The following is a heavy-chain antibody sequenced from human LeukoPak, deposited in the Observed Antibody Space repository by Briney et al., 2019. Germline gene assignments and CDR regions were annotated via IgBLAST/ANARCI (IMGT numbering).Heavy chain of an antibody. CDR2: IYYSGST. V-gene: IGHV4-59*01. J-gene: IGHJ5*02. CDR3: XRGLXFLEWLFEASWFDP. CDR1: GGSISSYY. Sequence: SETLSLTCTVSGGSISSYYWSWIRQPPGKGLEWIGYIYYSGSTNYNPSLKSRVTISVDTSKNQFSLKLSSVTAADTAVYYCXRGLXFLEWLFEASWFDPWGXGTLVXXSS. D-gene: IGHD3-3*01.